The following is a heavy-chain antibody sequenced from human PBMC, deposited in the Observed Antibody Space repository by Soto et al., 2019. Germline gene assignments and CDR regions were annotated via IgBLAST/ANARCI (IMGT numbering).Heavy chain of an antibody. D-gene: IGHD5-18*01. CDR1: GFTFSSYA. CDR3: ASDRVGYSYGSYGMDV. J-gene: IGHJ6*02. V-gene: IGHV3-30-3*01. CDR2: ISYDGSNK. Sequence: QVQLVESGGGVVQPGRSLRLSCAASGFTFSSYAMHWVRQAPGKGLEWVAVISYDGSNKYYADSAKGRFTISRDNSKNTLYLQMNSLIAEDTAVYYCASDRVGYSYGSYGMDVWGQGTTVTVSS.